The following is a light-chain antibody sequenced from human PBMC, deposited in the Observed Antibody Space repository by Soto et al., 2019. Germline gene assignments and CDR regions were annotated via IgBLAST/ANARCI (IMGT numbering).Light chain of an antibody. CDR1: QTISSF. CDR2: GAS. J-gene: IGKJ5*01. CDR3: QHQGSSPPIT. Sequence: EIVLTQSPGTLSLSPGEGATLSCRASQTISSFLAWYQQKRGQAPRLLIHGASNRATGIPDRFGGSGSGTDFTLTISRLETEDFAVYYCQHQGSSPPITFGQGTRLEIK. V-gene: IGKV3-20*01.